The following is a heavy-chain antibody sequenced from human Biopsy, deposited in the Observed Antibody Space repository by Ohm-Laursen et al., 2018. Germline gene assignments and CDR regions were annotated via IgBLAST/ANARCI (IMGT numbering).Heavy chain of an antibody. D-gene: IGHD6-6*01. CDR2: ISYTGYT. CDR1: GGSFTGHY. J-gene: IGHJ4*02. CDR3: ARGEYSSSIFDH. Sequence: SDTLSLTCIVSGGSFTGHYWSWIRQPPGKGLEWIGHISYTGYTRYNPSLKSRVTMSVDTSKKQLSLKVRSVTAADTAVYYCARGEYSSSIFDHWGQGTLVTVSS. V-gene: IGHV4-59*11.